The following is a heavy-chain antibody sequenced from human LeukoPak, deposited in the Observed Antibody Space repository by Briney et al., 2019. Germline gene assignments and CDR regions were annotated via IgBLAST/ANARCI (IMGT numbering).Heavy chain of an antibody. Sequence: GASVKVSCKASGYTFTGYYMHWVRQAPGQGLEWMGWINPNSGGTNYAQKFQGRVTMTRDTSISTVYMELSSLRSEDTAVYYCARDSPRWLQRTNRWFDPWGQGTLVTVSS. J-gene: IGHJ5*02. V-gene: IGHV1-2*02. CDR1: GYTFTGYY. CDR3: ARDSPRWLQRTNRWFDP. D-gene: IGHD5-24*01. CDR2: INPNSGGT.